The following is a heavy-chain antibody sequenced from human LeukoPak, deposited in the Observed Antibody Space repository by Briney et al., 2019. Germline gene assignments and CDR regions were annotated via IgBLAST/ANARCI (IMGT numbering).Heavy chain of an antibody. Sequence: GGSLRLSCAASGFTFSDYYMSWIRQAPGKGLEWISYVVSDTRDIRISGSSKYYADSVKGRFTISRDNAKNSLYLQMNGLRAEDTAVYYCAVGGYYMDVWGKGTTVTVSS. J-gene: IGHJ6*03. CDR3: AVGGYYMDV. CDR2: VVSDTRDIRISGSSK. V-gene: IGHV3-11*01. CDR1: GFTFSDYY.